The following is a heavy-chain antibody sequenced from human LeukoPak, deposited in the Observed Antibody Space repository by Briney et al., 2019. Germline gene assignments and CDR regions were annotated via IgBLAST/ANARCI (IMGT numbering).Heavy chain of an antibody. CDR1: GYTFTSYA. CDR2: INAGNGNT. J-gene: IGHJ4*02. CDR3: ARDLNGDYRPY. Sequence: ASVKVSCKASGYTFTSYAMHWVRQAPGQRLEWMGWINAGNGNTKYSQKFQGRVTITRDTSASTAYMELSSLRSEDTAVYYCARDLNGDYRPYWGQGTLIIVSS. V-gene: IGHV1-3*01. D-gene: IGHD4-17*01.